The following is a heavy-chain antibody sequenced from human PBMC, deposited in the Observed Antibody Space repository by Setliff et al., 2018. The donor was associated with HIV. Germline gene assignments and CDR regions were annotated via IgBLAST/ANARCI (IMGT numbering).Heavy chain of an antibody. CDR2: ISSSGSTI. CDR1: GFTCSSYE. V-gene: IGHV3-48*03. J-gene: IGHJ4*02. CDR3: ARGPKYYFDY. Sequence: GGSLRLSCAASGFTCSSYEMTWVRQAPGKGLEWVSYISSSGSTIYYADSVKGRFTISRDNAKNSLYLQMNSLRAEDAAVYYCARGPKYYFDYWGQGTLVTVS.